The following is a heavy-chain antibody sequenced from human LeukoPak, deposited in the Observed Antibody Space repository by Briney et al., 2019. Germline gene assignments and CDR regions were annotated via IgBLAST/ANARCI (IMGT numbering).Heavy chain of an antibody. D-gene: IGHD2-15*01. CDR2: ICYSGST. Sequence: PSETLSLTCTVSGGSISSYYWSWIRQPPGKGLEWIGYICYSGSTNYNPSLKSRVTISVDTSKNQFSLKLSSVTAADTAVYYCARALGLGVAAPNWYFDLWGRGTLVTVSS. CDR1: GGSISSYY. CDR3: ARALGLGVAAPNWYFDL. V-gene: IGHV4-59*01. J-gene: IGHJ2*01.